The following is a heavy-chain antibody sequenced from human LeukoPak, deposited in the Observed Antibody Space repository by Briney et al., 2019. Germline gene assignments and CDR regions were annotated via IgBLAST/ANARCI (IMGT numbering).Heavy chain of an antibody. J-gene: IGHJ6*03. CDR1: GFSFSGYG. D-gene: IGHD2-15*01. V-gene: IGHV3-30*02. CDR3: AKVMPPGRIRFYSYYMDV. Sequence: GRSLRLSCAASGFSFSGYGMHWVRQAPGKGLEWVAFIRYDGSNEYYADSVKGRFTISRDKSKNTLSLQMNGLRVEDTAVYYCAKVMPPGRIRFYSYYMDVWGKGTTVTVS. CDR2: IRYDGSNE.